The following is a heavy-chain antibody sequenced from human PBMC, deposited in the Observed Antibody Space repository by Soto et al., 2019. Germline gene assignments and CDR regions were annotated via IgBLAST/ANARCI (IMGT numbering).Heavy chain of an antibody. CDR2: ISYSGST. D-gene: IGHD6-19*01. J-gene: IGHJ4*02. Sequence: QLQLQESGPGLVKPSETLSLTCTVSGGSISSSSYYWGWIRQPPGKGLEWIGSISYSGSTYYNPSLMSRVTISVHTSKYQFSLTLSSVTPADTAVYYCARRLAVAGDFDSWGQGTLVTVSS. CDR3: ARRLAVAGDFDS. CDR1: GGSISSSSYY. V-gene: IGHV4-39*01.